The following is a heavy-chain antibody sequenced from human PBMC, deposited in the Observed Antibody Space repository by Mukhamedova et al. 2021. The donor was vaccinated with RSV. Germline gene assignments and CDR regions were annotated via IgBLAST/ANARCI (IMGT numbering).Heavy chain of an antibody. Sequence: IIWVRQAPREGLEWIGGLIPIFGTANYAQKFKGRVTINADELANTAYLELNDLTYDDTAIYYCARGLDGDYESDDDWLDPWGQG. J-gene: IGHJ5*02. CDR2: LIPIFGTA. CDR3: ARGLDGDYESDDDWLDP. D-gene: IGHD3-22*01. V-gene: IGHV1-69*19.